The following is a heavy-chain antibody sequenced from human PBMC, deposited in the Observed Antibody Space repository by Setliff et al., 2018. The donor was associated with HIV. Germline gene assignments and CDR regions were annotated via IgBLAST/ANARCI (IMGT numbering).Heavy chain of an antibody. V-gene: IGHV1-69*02. Sequence: SVKVSCKASRSTFNSHTINWVRQAPGQGLDWMGRIIPILGVANYAQRFQGKVTITADKSTSTAYMELSSLRAEDTAVYYCARSIVPVASGYYYFEYWGQGTLVTVSS. CDR2: IIPILGVA. CDR1: RSTFNSHT. CDR3: ARSIVPVASGYYYFEY. J-gene: IGHJ4*02. D-gene: IGHD3-3*01.